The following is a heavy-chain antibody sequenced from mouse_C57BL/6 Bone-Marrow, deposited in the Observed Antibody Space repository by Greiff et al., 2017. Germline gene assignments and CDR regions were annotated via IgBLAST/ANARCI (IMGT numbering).Heavy chain of an antibody. CDR1: GYTFTSYW. V-gene: IGHV1-72*01. Sequence: QVQLQQSGAELVKPGASVKLSCKASGYTFTSYWMHWVKQRPGRGLEWIGRIDPNSGGTKYNENFKSKATLTVDTPSSTAYMQVSRLTSEYSAVYYCARSYYYGWYCDVWGTGTTVTVSS. CDR2: IDPNSGGT. CDR3: ARSYYYGWYCDV. D-gene: IGHD1-1*01. J-gene: IGHJ1*03.